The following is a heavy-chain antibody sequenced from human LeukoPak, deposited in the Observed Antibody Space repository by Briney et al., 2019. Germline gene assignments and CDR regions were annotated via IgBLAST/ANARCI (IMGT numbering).Heavy chain of an antibody. CDR3: ARDLYDYGDFGY. CDR1: GVSISSYY. V-gene: IGHV4-59*01. Sequence: SETLSLTCTVSGVSISSYYWSWIRQPPGKGLEWIGYIYYSGSTNYNPTLKSRVTISVDTSKNQFSLKLSSVTAADTAVYYCARDLYDYGDFGYWGQGTLVTVSS. D-gene: IGHD3-16*01. J-gene: IGHJ4*02. CDR2: IYYSGST.